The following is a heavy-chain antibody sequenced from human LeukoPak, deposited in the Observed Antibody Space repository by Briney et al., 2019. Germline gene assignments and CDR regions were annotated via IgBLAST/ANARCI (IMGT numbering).Heavy chain of an antibody. Sequence: GGSLRLSCVASGFTFSTYGMSWVRQAPGKGLEWVSAISGSGGSTYYADSVKGRFTISRDNSKNTLYLQMNSLRAEDTAVYYCAKLDHSSSWYGSGYFDYWGQGTLVTVSS. J-gene: IGHJ4*02. D-gene: IGHD6-13*01. CDR2: ISGSGGST. CDR1: GFTFSTYG. V-gene: IGHV3-23*01. CDR3: AKLDHSSSWYGSGYFDY.